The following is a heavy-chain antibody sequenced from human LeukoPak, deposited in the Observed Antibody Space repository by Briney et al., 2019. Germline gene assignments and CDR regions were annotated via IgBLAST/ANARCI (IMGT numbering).Heavy chain of an antibody. CDR1: GFTFSSYA. D-gene: IGHD3-9*01. Sequence: PGGSLRLSCAASGFTFSSYAMHWVRQAPGKGLEWVSGISWNSGSIGYADSVKGRFTISRDNAKNSLYLQMNSLRAEDTALYYCAKDAGDYYDILTGYPHFDYWGQGTLVTVSS. CDR3: AKDAGDYYDILTGYPHFDY. J-gene: IGHJ4*02. V-gene: IGHV3-9*01. CDR2: ISWNSGSI.